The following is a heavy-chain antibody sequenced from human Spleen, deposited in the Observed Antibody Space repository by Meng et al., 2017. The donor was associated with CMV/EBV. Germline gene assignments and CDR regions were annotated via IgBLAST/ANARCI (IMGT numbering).Heavy chain of an antibody. Sequence: GGPTRRYSWSWSRPPKGKGREYIGHIYYSGNTEYTPSLKSRVTISVDTSKNQFSLKLSFVIAADTAVYYCARWYCSTTTCYFLDLWGRGTLVTVSS. J-gene: IGHJ2*01. D-gene: IGHD2-2*01. CDR1: GGPTRRYS. CDR3: ARWYCSTTTCYFLDL. CDR2: IYYSGNT. V-gene: IGHV4-59*01.